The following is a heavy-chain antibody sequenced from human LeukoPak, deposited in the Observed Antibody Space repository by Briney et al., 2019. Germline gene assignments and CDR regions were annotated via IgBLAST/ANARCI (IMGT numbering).Heavy chain of an antibody. Sequence: GGSLRLSCAASGLTVSSTYMSWVRQAPGKGLEWVSAISGSGGRTYYADSVKGRFTISRDNSKNTLYLQMNSLRAEDTAVYYCAKGRVIVGATSSFDYWGQGTLVTVSS. D-gene: IGHD1-26*01. CDR2: ISGSGGRT. CDR3: AKGRVIVGATSSFDY. J-gene: IGHJ4*02. CDR1: GLTVSSTY. V-gene: IGHV3-23*01.